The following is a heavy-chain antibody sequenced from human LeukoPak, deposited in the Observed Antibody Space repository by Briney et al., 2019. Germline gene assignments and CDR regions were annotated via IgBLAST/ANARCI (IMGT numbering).Heavy chain of an antibody. CDR1: GFTFNHFA. CDR2: ISYDGNNK. Sequence: GRSLRLSCAASGFTFNHFAMHWVRQAPGKGLEWVAVISYDGNNKYHADSVKGRLTISRDNSKNTLYLQMNSLRGDDTAMYYCARVGEIETTDYLDYWGQGTLVTVSS. CDR3: ARVGEIETTDYLDY. J-gene: IGHJ4*02. V-gene: IGHV3-30-3*01. D-gene: IGHD4-11*01.